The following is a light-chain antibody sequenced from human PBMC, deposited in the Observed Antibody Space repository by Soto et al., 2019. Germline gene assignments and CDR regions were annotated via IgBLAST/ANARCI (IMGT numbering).Light chain of an antibody. Sequence: DIQMTQSHSTLSGSVGDIVAITFRASQTISSWLAWYQQKPGKAPKLLIYKASTLKSGVPSRFSGSGSGTEFTLTISSLQPDHFATYYCQQLRMYPSTFGGGTKVDIK. CDR3: QQLRMYPST. J-gene: IGKJ4*01. V-gene: IGKV1-5*03. CDR2: KAS. CDR1: QTISSW.